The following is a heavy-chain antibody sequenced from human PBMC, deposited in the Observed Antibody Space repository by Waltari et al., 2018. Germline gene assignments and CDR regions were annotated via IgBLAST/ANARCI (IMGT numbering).Heavy chain of an antibody. CDR3: ARGGALAEYYFDY. D-gene: IGHD3-10*01. Sequence: VQRPESGPALVTPTQTLSLTCTVPGGSISSVGDYSSWIRQHPGKGLEWIGYIYYSGSTYYNPSLKSRVTISVDTSKNQFSLKLSSVTAADTAVYYCARGGALAEYYFDYWGQGTLVTVSS. CDR1: GGSISSVGDY. V-gene: IGHV4-31*03. CDR2: IYYSGST. J-gene: IGHJ4*02.